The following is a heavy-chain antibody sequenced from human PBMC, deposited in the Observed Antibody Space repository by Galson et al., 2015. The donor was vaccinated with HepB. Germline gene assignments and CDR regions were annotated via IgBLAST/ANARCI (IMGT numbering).Heavy chain of an antibody. Sequence: SLGLSCAASGFTFSTYTMHWVRQAPGKGLEYVSGISNTGDRTFYAESVKGRFTISRDNSKSTLDLQMGSLRPDDTAVYYCMRAASGSYPWGQGTLVTVSS. CDR3: MRAASGSYP. D-gene: IGHD6-19*01. V-gene: IGHV3-64D*06. CDR2: ISNTGDRT. CDR1: GFTFSTYT. J-gene: IGHJ4*02.